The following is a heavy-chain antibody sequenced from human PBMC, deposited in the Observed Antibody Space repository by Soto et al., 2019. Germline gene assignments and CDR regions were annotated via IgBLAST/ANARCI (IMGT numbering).Heavy chain of an antibody. CDR1: GGTFSSYA. V-gene: IGHV1-69*13. J-gene: IGHJ6*02. Sequence: SVKVSCKASGGTFSSYAISWVRQAPGQGLEWMGGIIPIFGTANYAQKFQGRVTITADESTSTAYMELSSLRSEDTAVYYCARAWAPGPAAQEAYYYYGMDVWGQGTTVTVSS. CDR2: IIPIFGTA. CDR3: ARAWAPGPAAQEAYYYYGMDV. D-gene: IGHD2-2*01.